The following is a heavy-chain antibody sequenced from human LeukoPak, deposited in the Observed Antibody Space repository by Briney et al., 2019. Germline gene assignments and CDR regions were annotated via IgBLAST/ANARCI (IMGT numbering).Heavy chain of an antibody. Sequence: SETLSLTCAVYGGSFSGYYWNWIRQPPGKGLEWIGEINHSGSTNYNPSLKSRVTISVDTSKNEFSLRLSSVTASDTAVYYCARKRSPYFDYWGQGTLVTVSS. CDR2: INHSGST. CDR3: ARKRSPYFDY. CDR1: GGSFSGYY. J-gene: IGHJ4*02. V-gene: IGHV4-34*01.